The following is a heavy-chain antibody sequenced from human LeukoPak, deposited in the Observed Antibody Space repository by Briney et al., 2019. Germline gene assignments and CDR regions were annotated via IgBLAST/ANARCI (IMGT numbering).Heavy chain of an antibody. CDR2: IIPIFGTA. D-gene: IGHD3-10*01. CDR3: ARDSYGSGSYYSGPFDY. J-gene: IGHJ4*02. CDR1: GGTFSSYA. Sequence: SVKVSCKASGGTFSSYAISWVRQAPGQGLEWMGGIIPIFGTANYAQKFQGRVTITADESTSTAYMELSSLRSEDTAVYYCARDSYGSGSYYSGPFDYWGQGTLVTVSS. V-gene: IGHV1-69*13.